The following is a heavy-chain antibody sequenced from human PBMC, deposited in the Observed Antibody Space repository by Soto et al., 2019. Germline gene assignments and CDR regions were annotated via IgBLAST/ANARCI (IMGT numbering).Heavy chain of an antibody. V-gene: IGHV1-69*13. CDR1: GGTFSSYA. CDR2: IIPIFGTA. D-gene: IGHD3-3*01. Sequence: SVKVSCKASGGTFSSYAISWVRQAPGQGLEWMGGIIPIFGTANYAQKFQGRVTITADESTSTAYMELSSLRSEDTAVYYCARVEGLVLRLSHGMDVWGQGTTVTV. J-gene: IGHJ6*02. CDR3: ARVEGLVLRLSHGMDV.